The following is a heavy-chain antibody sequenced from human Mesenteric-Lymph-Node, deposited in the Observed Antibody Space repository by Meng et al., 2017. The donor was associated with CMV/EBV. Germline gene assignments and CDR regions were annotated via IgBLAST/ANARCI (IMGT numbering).Heavy chain of an antibody. J-gene: IGHJ6*02. CDR3: ARDSGSYPYYYYYYGMDV. D-gene: IGHD1-26*01. CDR1: GGSISSSSYY. Sequence: GSLRLSCTVSGGSISSSSYYWGWIRQPPGKGLEWIGSIYYSGSTYYNPSLKSRVTISVDTSKNQFSLKLSSVTAADTAVYYCARDSGSYPYYYYYYGMDVWGQGTTVTVSS. V-gene: IGHV4-39*07. CDR2: IYYSGST.